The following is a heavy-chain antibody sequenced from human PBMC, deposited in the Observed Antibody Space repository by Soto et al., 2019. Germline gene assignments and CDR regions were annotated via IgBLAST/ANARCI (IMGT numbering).Heavy chain of an antibody. Sequence: QITLKESGPTLVKPAQTLTLTCTFSGFSLSTTDVGVGWVRQPPGKALEWLALLYYNDKKRYSPSLKTKLSITKDTSRNPVVLTMTNMDPSDTATYFCARRPGGYSYGTLDFDYWGQGILVTVSS. CDR1: GFSLSTTDVG. D-gene: IGHD5-18*01. J-gene: IGHJ4*02. CDR3: ARRPGGYSYGTLDFDY. CDR2: LYYNDKK. V-gene: IGHV2-5*01.